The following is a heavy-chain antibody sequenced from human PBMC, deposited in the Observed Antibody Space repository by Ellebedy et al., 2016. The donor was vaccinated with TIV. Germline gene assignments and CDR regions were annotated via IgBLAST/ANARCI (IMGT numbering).Heavy chain of an antibody. V-gene: IGHV1-3*01. J-gene: IGHJ5*02. CDR3: VRDRGENWFDP. D-gene: IGHD3-10*01. CDR2: INAGNGNT. CDR1: GYTFTSYA. Sequence: AASVKVSCKASGYTFTSYAMHWVRQAPGQRLEWMGWINAGNGNTKYAQKFQGRVTIYRDTSASTAYMELSSLRSEDTAVYYCVRDRGENWFDPWGQGTLVTVSS.